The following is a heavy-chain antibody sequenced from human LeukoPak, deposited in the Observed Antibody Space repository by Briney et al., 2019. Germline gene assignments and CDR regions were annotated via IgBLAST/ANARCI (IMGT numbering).Heavy chain of an antibody. CDR2: ISSSSSYI. V-gene: IGHV3-21*01. J-gene: IGHJ4*02. CDR1: RSTFSSDS. Sequence: PGGSLRLSCAASRSTFSSDSMNWGRQAPGKGLEWVSSISSSSSYIYYADSVKGRFTISRDNAKNSLYLQMNSLRAEDTAVYYCARDEELELLDYWGQGTLVTVSS. D-gene: IGHD1-26*01. CDR3: ARDEELELLDY.